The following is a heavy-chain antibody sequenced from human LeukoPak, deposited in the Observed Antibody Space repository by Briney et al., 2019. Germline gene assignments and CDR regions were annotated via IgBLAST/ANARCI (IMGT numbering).Heavy chain of an antibody. V-gene: IGHV4-61*02. J-gene: IGHJ6*03. CDR3: ARDYSSSWYYYYYMDV. D-gene: IGHD6-13*01. CDR1: GGSISSGSYY. Sequence: SQTLSLTCTVSGGSISSGSYYWSWIRQPAGKGLEWIGRIYTSGSTNYNPSLKSRVTISVDTSKSQFSLKLSSVTAADTAVYYCARDYSSSWYYYYYMDVWGKGTTVTVSS. CDR2: IYTSGST.